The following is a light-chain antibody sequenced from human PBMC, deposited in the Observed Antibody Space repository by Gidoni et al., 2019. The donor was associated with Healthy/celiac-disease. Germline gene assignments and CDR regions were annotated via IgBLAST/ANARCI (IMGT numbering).Light chain of an antibody. V-gene: IGKV1-27*01. CDR1: QGISNN. CDR2: AAS. Sequence: DIQMTQSPSSLSASVGDSVPIPCRASQGISNNLAWYQQKPGKVPKLLIYAASTLQSGVPSRFSGSGSGTDFALTISSLQPEDVATYYCQKYNSAPRTFGQGTKVEIK. CDR3: QKYNSAPRT. J-gene: IGKJ1*01.